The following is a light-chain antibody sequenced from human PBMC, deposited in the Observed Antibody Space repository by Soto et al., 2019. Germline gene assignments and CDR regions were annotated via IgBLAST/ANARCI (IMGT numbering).Light chain of an antibody. CDR2: KAC. J-gene: IGKJ1*01. CDR3: QHYNSYSEA. V-gene: IGKV1-5*03. Sequence: DIQMTPSPSTLSGSVGDRVTITCRASQTISSWLAWYQQKPGKAPKLLIYKACTLKSGVPSRFSGSGSGTEFTITISSLQLDEFATYYCQHYNSYSEAFGQGTKVELK. CDR1: QTISSW.